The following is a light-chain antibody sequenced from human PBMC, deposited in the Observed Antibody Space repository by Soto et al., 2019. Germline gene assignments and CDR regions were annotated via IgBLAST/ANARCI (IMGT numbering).Light chain of an antibody. CDR3: FSFTTDWTHV. CDR1: SSDIGAYNY. CDR2: EVS. Sequence: QSVLIPTASVSGSPGQSVTISCTGSSSDIGAYNYVSWFQQYPGKAPKLIISEVSNRPSGVSNRFSGSKSGTAASLTISGLQTEDEADYFCFSFTTDWTHVFGTGTKVTVL. J-gene: IGLJ1*01. V-gene: IGLV2-14*01.